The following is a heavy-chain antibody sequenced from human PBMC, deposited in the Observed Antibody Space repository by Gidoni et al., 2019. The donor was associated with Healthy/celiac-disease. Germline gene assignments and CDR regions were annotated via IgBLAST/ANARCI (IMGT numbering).Heavy chain of an antibody. V-gene: IGHV4-38-2*01. D-gene: IGHD3-3*01. CDR2: IYHSGST. CDR1: GYSISSGYY. CDR3: ARSTYDFWSGLTPFDY. J-gene: IGHJ4*02. Sequence: QVQLQEPGPGLVKPSETLSLTCAVSGYSISSGYYWGWIRQPPGKGLEWMGSIYHSGSTYYNPSLKSRVTISVDTSKNQFSLKLSSVTAADTAVYYCARSTYDFWSGLTPFDYWGQGTLVTVSS.